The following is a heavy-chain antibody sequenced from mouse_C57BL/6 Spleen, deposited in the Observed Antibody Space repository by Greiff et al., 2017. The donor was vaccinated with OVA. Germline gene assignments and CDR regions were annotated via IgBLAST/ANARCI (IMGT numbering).Heavy chain of an antibody. J-gene: IGHJ2*01. CDR3: ARCDGRDFDY. CDR1: GYTFTNYW. D-gene: IGHD2-3*01. CDR2: IYPGGGYT. V-gene: IGHV1-63*01. Sequence: VQLQQSGAELVRPGTSVKMSCKASGYTFTNYWIGWAKQRPGHGLEWIGDIYPGGGYTNYNEKFKGKATLTADKSSSTAYMQFSSLTSEDSAIYYCARCDGRDFDYWGQGTTLTVSS.